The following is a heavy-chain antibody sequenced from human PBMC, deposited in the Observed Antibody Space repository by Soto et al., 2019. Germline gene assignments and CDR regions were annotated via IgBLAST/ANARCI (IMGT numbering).Heavy chain of an antibody. CDR1: GGIFSNYP. CDR2: IIPIFGSA. V-gene: IGHV1-69*01. Sequence: QVQLVQSGAEVKKPGSSVMVSCKASGGIFSNYPITWVRQAPGEGLEWMGGIIPIFGSANYAQSFQGRVTITADESTSTAYMEMCRLSSEDTAVYYCARGVDGSYDSWRTHHGIYAMDVWGQGTAVSVSS. D-gene: IGHD3-3*01. CDR3: ARGVDGSYDSWRTHHGIYAMDV. J-gene: IGHJ6*02.